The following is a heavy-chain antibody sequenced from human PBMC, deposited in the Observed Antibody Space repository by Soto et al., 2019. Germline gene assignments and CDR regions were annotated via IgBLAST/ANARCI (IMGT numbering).Heavy chain of an antibody. V-gene: IGHV4-34*01. CDR2: INHSGST. J-gene: IGHJ4*02. CDR1: GGSFSGYY. CDR3: ARVDRGVVDY. D-gene: IGHD3-22*01. Sequence: QVQLQQWGAGLLKPSETLSLTCAVYGGSFSGYYWSWIRQPPGKGLEWIGEINHSGSTNYNPSLKRRVTISVDTSKNQFSLKLSSVTAADTAVYYCARVDRGVVDYWGQGTLVTVSS.